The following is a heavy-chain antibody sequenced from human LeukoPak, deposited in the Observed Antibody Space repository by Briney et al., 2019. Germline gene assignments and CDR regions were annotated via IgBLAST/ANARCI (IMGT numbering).Heavy chain of an antibody. Sequence: PSQTLSLTCTVSGGSISSGDYYWSWIRQPPGKGLEWIGYIYYSGSTYYNPSLKSRVTISVDTSKNQFSLKLSSVTAADTAVYYCARGYYDSSGYYGYFDYWGQGTLVTVSS. CDR1: GGSISSGDYY. CDR2: IYYSGST. J-gene: IGHJ4*02. V-gene: IGHV4-30-4*01. D-gene: IGHD3-22*01. CDR3: ARGYYDSSGYYGYFDY.